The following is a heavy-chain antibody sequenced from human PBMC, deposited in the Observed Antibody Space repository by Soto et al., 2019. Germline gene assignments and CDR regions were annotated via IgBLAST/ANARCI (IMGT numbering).Heavy chain of an antibody. CDR2: IIPIFGTA. CDR3: ARGPETNYDFWSGYLSGAFDI. V-gene: IGHV1-69*01. Sequence: QVQLVQSGAEVKKPGSSVKVSCKASGGTFSSYAISWVRQAPGQGLEWMGGIIPIFGTANYAQKFQGRVTITADESTSPAYRELSSLRSEDTSVYYCARGPETNYDFWSGYLSGAFDIWGQGTMVTVSS. CDR1: GGTFSSYA. D-gene: IGHD3-3*01. J-gene: IGHJ3*02.